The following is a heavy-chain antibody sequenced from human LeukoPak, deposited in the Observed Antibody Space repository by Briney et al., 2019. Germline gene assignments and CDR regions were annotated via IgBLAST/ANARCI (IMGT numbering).Heavy chain of an antibody. CDR1: GFTFGKYW. CDR3: AREVGSGNSDRYFDS. CDR2: IKLDGSEK. Sequence: GGSLRLSCVASGFTFGKYWMSWVRQAPGKGLEWVANIKLDGSEKNYVDSVKGRFTISRDNTKNSLYLQMNSLRAEDTAVYYCAREVGSGNSDRYFDSWGQGTLVTVSS. J-gene: IGHJ4*02. D-gene: IGHD3-10*01. V-gene: IGHV3-7*03.